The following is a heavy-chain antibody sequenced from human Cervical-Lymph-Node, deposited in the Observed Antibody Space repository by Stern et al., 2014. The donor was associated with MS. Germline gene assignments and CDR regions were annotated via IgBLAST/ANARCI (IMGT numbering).Heavy chain of an antibody. CDR1: GITFSTST. V-gene: IGHV1-58*02. CDR3: AAPGSGKTDHYYYGMDV. J-gene: IGHJ6*02. CDR2: IVVGSGTT. D-gene: IGHD3-10*01. Sequence: QLVQSGPEVKKPGTSVKVSCKASGITFSTSTMHWVQQARGQRPEWIGWIVVGSGTTNYAQKFRERVTITRDMSTSTAHMELSSLKSEDTAVYYCAAPGSGKTDHYYYGMDVWGQGTTVIVSS.